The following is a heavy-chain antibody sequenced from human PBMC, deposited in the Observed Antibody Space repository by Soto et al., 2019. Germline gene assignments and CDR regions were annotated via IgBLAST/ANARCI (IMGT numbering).Heavy chain of an antibody. Sequence: SETLSLTCTVSGGSISSSSYCWGWIRQPPGKGLEWIGSIYYSGSTYYNPSLKSRVTISVDTSKNQFSLKLSSVTAADTAVYYCARHVGRIAVAGKPLEYWGQGTLVTVSS. V-gene: IGHV4-39*01. CDR3: ARHVGRIAVAGKPLEY. CDR2: IYYSGST. J-gene: IGHJ4*02. CDR1: GGSISSSSYC. D-gene: IGHD6-19*01.